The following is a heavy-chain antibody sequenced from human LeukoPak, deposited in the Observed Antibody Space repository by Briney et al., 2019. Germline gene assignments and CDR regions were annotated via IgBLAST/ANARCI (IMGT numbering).Heavy chain of an antibody. Sequence: GESLKISCKGSGYSFTSYWIGWVPRIPGKGLEGMGIIYPGDSDTRYSPPLQGQVTISAHKSISTAYRQLSSLKASDTAMYYCARTHTAIEYYYYYYVMDVWGQGTTATVYS. D-gene: IGHD5-18*01. CDR3: ARTHTAIEYYYYYYVMDV. CDR1: GYSFTSYW. V-gene: IGHV5-51*01. CDR2: IYPGDSDT. J-gene: IGHJ6*02.